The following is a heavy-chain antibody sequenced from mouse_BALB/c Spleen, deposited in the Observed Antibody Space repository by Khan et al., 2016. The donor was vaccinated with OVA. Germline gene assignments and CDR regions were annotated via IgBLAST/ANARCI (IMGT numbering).Heavy chain of an antibody. V-gene: IGHV1-31*01. CDR1: GYSFTSYY. Sequence: VQLQQSGPELMKPGASVKISCKASGYSFTSYYIHWVKQSHGKTLEWIGYIYPFNGGSTYNQKFNVKATLTVDKSSSTAYMHLSSLTSEDSAVYYCERHGSNSWFAYWGQGTLVTVAA. D-gene: IGHD1-1*01. J-gene: IGHJ3*01. CDR2: IYPFNGGS. CDR3: ERHGSNSWFAY.